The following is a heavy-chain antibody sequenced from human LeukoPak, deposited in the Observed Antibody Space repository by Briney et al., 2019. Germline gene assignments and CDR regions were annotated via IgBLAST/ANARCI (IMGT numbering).Heavy chain of an antibody. J-gene: IGHJ4*02. CDR2: ISSSSSYI. CDR3: ARDPKDAIDY. V-gene: IGHV3-21*01. Sequence: GGSLRLSCAASGFTFSSYSVNWVRQAPGKGLEWVSSISSSSSYIYYADSVKGRFTISRDNAKNSLYLQMNSLRAEDTAVYYCARDPKDAIDYWGQGTLVTVSS. CDR1: GFTFSSYS.